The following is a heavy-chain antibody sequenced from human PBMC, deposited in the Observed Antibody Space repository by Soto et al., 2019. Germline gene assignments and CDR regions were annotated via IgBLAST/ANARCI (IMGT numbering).Heavy chain of an antibody. CDR3: ARPSSTSYWYFDL. CDR2: ISSSSSYT. V-gene: IGHV3-11*05. CDR1: GFTFSDYY. D-gene: IGHD2-2*01. J-gene: IGHJ2*01. Sequence: VQLVXXGGGLXXXXGXLXXSCAASGFTFSDYYMSWIRQAPGKGLEWVSYISSSSSYTNYADSVKGRFTISRDNAKNSLYLQMNSLRAEDTAVYYCARPSSTSYWYFDLWGRGTLVTVSS.